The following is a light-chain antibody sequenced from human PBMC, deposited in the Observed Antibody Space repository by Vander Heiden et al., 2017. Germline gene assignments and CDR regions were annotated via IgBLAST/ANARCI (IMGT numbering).Light chain of an antibody. V-gene: IGKV2-30*01. CDR1: QRLFYVVGKSD. Sequence: DVGMTQSPLSLPVTLGQPASISCRYGQRLFYVVGKSDLDWYQQRPGRAPRRLIYRVSNRDAGIPDRFSGSGSGTDFTLKISRVEAEDVGIYYCMQGTNWPWTFGQGTRVEIK. CDR3: MQGTNWPWT. CDR2: RVS. J-gene: IGKJ1*01.